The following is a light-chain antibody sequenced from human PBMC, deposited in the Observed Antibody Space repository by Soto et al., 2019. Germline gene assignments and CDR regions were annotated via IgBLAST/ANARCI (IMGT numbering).Light chain of an antibody. CDR1: SSDVGAYNY. CDR3: SSYTSSSTLFV. J-gene: IGLJ1*01. Sequence: QSVLTQPASVSGSPGQSITISCTGTSSDVGAYNYVSWYQQLPGKAPKLMIYEVSHRPSGVSNRFSGSKSGNTASLTISGLQAEDEADYYCSSYTSSSTLFVFGTGTKV. V-gene: IGLV2-14*01. CDR2: EVS.